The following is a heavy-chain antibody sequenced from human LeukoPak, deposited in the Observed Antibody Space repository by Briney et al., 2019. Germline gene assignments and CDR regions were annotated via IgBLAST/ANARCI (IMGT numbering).Heavy chain of an antibody. CDR3: ARVPHYLIGGVLRELDY. CDR2: IYYGGST. D-gene: IGHD3-16*01. J-gene: IGHJ4*02. Sequence: SETLSLTCTVSGGYIRSSSYYWGWIRQPPGKGMEWIGNIYYGGSTYYNPSLKSRVTTSIDTSKNQFSLKLSSVTAADTAVYYCARVPHYLIGGVLRELDYWGQGTLVTVSS. CDR1: GGYIRSSSYY. V-gene: IGHV4-39*07.